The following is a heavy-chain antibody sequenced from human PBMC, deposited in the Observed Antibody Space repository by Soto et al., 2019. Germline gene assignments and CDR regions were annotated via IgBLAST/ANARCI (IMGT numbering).Heavy chain of an antibody. D-gene: IGHD6-13*01. Sequence: GGCLRLSCAARGLTFSSSAMSWVRQAPGKGLEWVSAISGSGGSTYYADSVKGRFTISRDNSKNTLYLQMNSLRAEDTAVYYCAKEVAYSSSWDTIDYWGQGTLVTVSS. CDR3: AKEVAYSSSWDTIDY. V-gene: IGHV3-23*01. J-gene: IGHJ4*02. CDR1: GLTFSSSA. CDR2: ISGSGGST.